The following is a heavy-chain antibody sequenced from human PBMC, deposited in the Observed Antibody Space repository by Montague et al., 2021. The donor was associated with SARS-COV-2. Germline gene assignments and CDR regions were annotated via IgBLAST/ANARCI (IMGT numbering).Heavy chain of an antibody. CDR2: IYHSGST. V-gene: IGHV4-4*02. CDR1: GGSISSINW. J-gene: IGHJ4*02. Sequence: SETLSLTCVVSGGSISSINWWSWVRQPPGKGLEWIGEIYHSGSTNYNPSLKSRVIISVDKSKNQFSLKLSSVIAADTAVYYCARTGYSSGWHSFDYWGQGTLVTDSS. D-gene: IGHD6-19*01. CDR3: ARTGYSSGWHSFDY.